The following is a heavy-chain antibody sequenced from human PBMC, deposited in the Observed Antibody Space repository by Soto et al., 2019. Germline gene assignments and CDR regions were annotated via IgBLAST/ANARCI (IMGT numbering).Heavy chain of an antibody. CDR1: GFTFSDYY. CDR3: ATVSLVSGYYFEY. J-gene: IGHJ4*02. CDR2: ISSSGITI. Sequence: QVQLVESGGGLVKPGGSLRLSCAASGFTFSDYYMSWIRQAPVKGLEWGSYISSSGITIYYAASVKGRFTISRDNAKNSLYLQMNSMRDEDTAVYYCATVSLVSGYYFEYWCQGTLVTVSS. D-gene: IGHD2-8*01. V-gene: IGHV3-11*01.